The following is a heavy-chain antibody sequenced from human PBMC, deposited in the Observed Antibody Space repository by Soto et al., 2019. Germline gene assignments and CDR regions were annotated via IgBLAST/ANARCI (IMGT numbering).Heavy chain of an antibody. D-gene: IGHD3-10*01. CDR2: IWYDGSNK. Sequence: QVQLVESGGGVVQPGRSLRLSCAASGFTFSSYGMHWVRQAPGKGLEWVAVIWYDGSNKYYADSVKGRFTISRDNSKNTLYLQMNSLRAEDTAVYYCARAQIPIGGFGRGAFDIWGQGTMVTVSS. J-gene: IGHJ3*02. V-gene: IGHV3-33*01. CDR3: ARAQIPIGGFGRGAFDI. CDR1: GFTFSSYG.